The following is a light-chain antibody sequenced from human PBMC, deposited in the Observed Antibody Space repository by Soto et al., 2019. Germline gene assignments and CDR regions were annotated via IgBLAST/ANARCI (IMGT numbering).Light chain of an antibody. CDR3: QPYGSSSA. CDR2: GAS. Sequence: EIVLTQSPGTLSLSPGERATLSCRASQSVSSSYLAWYQQKPGQAPRLLIYGASSRATGIPDRFSGSGSGTDFTLTISRLEPEDLAVYYCQPYGSSSAFGGGPKVEIK. J-gene: IGKJ4*01. CDR1: QSVSSSY. V-gene: IGKV3-20*01.